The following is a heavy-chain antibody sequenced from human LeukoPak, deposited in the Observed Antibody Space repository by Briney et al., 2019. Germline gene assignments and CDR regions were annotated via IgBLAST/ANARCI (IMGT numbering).Heavy chain of an antibody. J-gene: IGHJ2*01. CDR2: ISAYSGNT. D-gene: IGHD6-13*01. CDR3: ARAPSHSSSWLSDWYFDL. V-gene: IGHV1-18*01. CDR1: GYTFTSYG. Sequence: ASVKVSCKASGYTFTSYGISWVRQAPGQGLEWMGWISAYSGNTNYAQKLQGRVTMTTDTSTSTAYMELRSLRSDDTAVYYCARAPSHSSSWLSDWYFDLWGRGTLVTVSS.